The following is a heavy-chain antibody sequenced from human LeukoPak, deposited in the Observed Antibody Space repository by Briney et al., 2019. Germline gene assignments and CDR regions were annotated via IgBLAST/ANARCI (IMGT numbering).Heavy chain of an antibody. D-gene: IGHD3-9*01. V-gene: IGHV3-30-3*01. CDR2: ISYDGSNK. CDR3: ARDHLGDWIYYFDY. Sequence: GGSLRLSCAASGFTFSYYAMHWVRQAPGKGLEWVAVISYDGSNKSYADSVKGRFTISRDNSKNTLYLQMNSLRAEDTAVYYCARDHLGDWIYYFDYWGQGTLVTVSS. CDR1: GFTFSYYA. J-gene: IGHJ4*02.